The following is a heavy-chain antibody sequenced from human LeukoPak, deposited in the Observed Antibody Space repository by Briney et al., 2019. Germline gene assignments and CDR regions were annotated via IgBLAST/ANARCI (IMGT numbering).Heavy chain of an antibody. V-gene: IGHV1-69*13. CDR2: IILIFGTA. CDR3: ARDPLLDSSGYR. CDR1: GGTFSSYA. J-gene: IGHJ4*02. D-gene: IGHD3-22*01. Sequence: ASVTVSCKSSGGTFSSYAISRVRQAPGQGLEWMGGIILIFGTANYAQKFQGRVTITADESTSTDYMELSSLRSEDTAVYYCARDPLLDSSGYRWGQGTLVTVS.